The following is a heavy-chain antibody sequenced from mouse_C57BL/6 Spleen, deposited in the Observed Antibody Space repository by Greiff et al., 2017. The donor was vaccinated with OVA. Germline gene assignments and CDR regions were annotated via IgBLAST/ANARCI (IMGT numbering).Heavy chain of an antibody. V-gene: IGHV5-17*01. CDR2: ISSGSSTI. CDR3: ARDYGSSYVWFAY. CDR1: GFTFSDYG. Sequence: EVMLVESGGGLVKPGGSLKLSCAASGFTFSDYGMHWVRQAPEKGLEWVAYISSGSSTIYYADTVKGRFTISRDNAKNTLFLQMTSLRSEDTAMYYCARDYGSSYVWFAYWGQGTLVTVSA. J-gene: IGHJ3*01. D-gene: IGHD1-1*01.